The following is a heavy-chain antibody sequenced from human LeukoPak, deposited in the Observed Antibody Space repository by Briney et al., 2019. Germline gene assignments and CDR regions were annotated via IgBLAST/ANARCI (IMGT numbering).Heavy chain of an antibody. V-gene: IGHV4-34*01. CDR1: GGSFSGYY. J-gene: IGHJ4*02. Sequence: SETLSLTCAVFGGSFSGYYWSWIRQPPGKGLEWIGEINHSGSTNYNPSLKSRVTISVDTSKKQFSLKLTSVTAADTAVYYCARDCSSSTCYFDHWGQGTQVTVSS. CDR2: INHSGST. D-gene: IGHD2-2*01. CDR3: ARDCSSSTCYFDH.